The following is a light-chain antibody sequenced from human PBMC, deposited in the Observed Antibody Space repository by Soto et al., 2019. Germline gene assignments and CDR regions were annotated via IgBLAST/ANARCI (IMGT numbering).Light chain of an antibody. CDR1: QSISSW. CDR3: QKYNSYSPWA. Sequence: DIQMTQSPSTLSASVGDRVTITCRASQSISSWLAWYQQKQGKAPKLLIYKASSLESGVPSRFSGSRSGTEITLTISSLQPDDFATYYCQKYNSYSPWAFGQGTKVEIK. CDR2: KAS. V-gene: IGKV1-5*03. J-gene: IGKJ1*01.